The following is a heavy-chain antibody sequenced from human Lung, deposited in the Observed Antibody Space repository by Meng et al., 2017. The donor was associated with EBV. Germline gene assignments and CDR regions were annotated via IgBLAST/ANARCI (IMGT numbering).Heavy chain of an antibody. Sequence: DVQRVESGGLLVQPGGSLRLSCAASGFTFSSYWMHWVRQAPGKGPVWVSRINEHGSITTYADSVNGRFTISRDNAKDTLYLQMNSLRDEDTAIYYCARDLVGEYDFWGQGTLVTVSS. CDR1: GFTFSSYW. J-gene: IGHJ4*02. V-gene: IGHV3-74*03. CDR2: INEHGSIT. CDR3: ARDLVGEYDF. D-gene: IGHD2/OR15-2a*01.